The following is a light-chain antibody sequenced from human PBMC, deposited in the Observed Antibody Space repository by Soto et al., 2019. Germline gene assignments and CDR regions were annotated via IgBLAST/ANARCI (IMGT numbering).Light chain of an antibody. CDR1: QSLSRY. Sequence: EIVLTQSPATLSLSPGERATLSCRASQSLSRYLAWYQQKPGQAPSLLIYDASNRATGIPARFSGSGSGTDFTHTISSLEPEDFAVYYCQQRTNWQSTFGGGTKVEIK. J-gene: IGKJ4*01. CDR3: QQRTNWQST. V-gene: IGKV3D-11*02. CDR2: DAS.